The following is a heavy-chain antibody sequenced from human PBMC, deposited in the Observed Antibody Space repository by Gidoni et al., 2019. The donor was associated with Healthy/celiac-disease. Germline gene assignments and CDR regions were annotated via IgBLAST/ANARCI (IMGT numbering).Heavy chain of an antibody. V-gene: IGHV1-69*01. CDR3: ARDASTLTGYFNY. Sequence: QVQLVQSGAEVKKPGSSVKVSCKASGGPFSSYAISWVRQAPGQGLEWMGGVIPIFGTANYAQKFQGRVTITADESTSTAYMELSSLRSEDTAVYYCARDASTLTGYFNYWGQGTLVTVSS. CDR2: VIPIFGTA. CDR1: GGPFSSYA. J-gene: IGHJ4*02. D-gene: IGHD3-9*01.